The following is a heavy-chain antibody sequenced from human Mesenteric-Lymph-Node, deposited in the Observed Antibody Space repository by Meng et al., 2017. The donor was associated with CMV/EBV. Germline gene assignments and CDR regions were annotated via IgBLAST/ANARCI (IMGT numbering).Heavy chain of an antibody. CDR3: ARETDCSSTSCYLSQGYYYGMDV. V-gene: IGHV3-21*01. CDR2: ISSSSSYI. D-gene: IGHD2-2*01. Sequence: ETLSLTCAASGFTFSNFAMSWVRQAPGKGLEWVSSISSSSSYIYYADSVKGRFTISRDNAKNSLYLQMNSLRAEDTAVYYCARETDCSSTSCYLSQGYYYGMDVWGQGTTVTVSS. J-gene: IGHJ6*02. CDR1: GFTFSNFA.